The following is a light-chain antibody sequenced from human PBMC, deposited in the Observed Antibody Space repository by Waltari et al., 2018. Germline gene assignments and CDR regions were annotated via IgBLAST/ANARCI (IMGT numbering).Light chain of an antibody. V-gene: IGLV1-40*01. J-gene: IGLJ3*02. CDR1: SSNIGAGYD. Sequence: QSVLTQPPSVSGAPGQRVTISCTGSSSNIGAGYDVHWYQRLPGTAPKLLIYGNRNRPSGVPDRFSGSKSGTPASLAITGLQAEDEADYYCQSYDSSLSGSRVFGGGTKLTVL. CDR2: GNR. CDR3: QSYDSSLSGSRV.